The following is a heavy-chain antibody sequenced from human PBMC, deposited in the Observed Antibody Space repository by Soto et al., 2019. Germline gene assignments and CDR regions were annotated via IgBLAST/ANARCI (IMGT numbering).Heavy chain of an antibody. J-gene: IGHJ3*02. V-gene: IGHV4-61*05. CDR3: GRHTDQYGAFDI. CDR1: GGSISSSSYY. Sequence: PSETLSLTFTVSGGSISSSSYYWGWIRQPPGKGLEWIDYISYSGSTNYNPSLKSRVTISVDTSKNQFSLKLSSVTAADTAVYYCGRHTDQYGAFDIWGQGTMVTVSS. CDR2: ISYSGST. D-gene: IGHD2-2*01.